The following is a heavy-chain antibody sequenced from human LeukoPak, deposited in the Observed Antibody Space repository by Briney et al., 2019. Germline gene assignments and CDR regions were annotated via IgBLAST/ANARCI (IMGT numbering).Heavy chain of an antibody. J-gene: IGHJ4*02. Sequence: PGGSLRLSCAASGFTFDDYGMSWVRQVPGKGLEWVSSINWKGSSTGYADSVKGRFTISRDNAKNSLYLQMSSLRAEDTALYYCARDRFLRRPEPADYWGQGTLVTVSS. D-gene: IGHD2/OR15-2a*01. CDR2: INWKGSST. CDR1: GFTFDDYG. V-gene: IGHV3-20*04. CDR3: ARDRFLRRPEPADY.